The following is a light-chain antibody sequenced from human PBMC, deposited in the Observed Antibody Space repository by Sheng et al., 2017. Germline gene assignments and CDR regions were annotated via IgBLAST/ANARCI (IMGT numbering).Light chain of an antibody. CDR3: QQYGVYYT. CDR1: QGISSD. V-gene: IGKV1-13*02. Sequence: AIQLTQSPSSLSASVGDRVAFTCRASQGISSDLAWYQQKSGKAPKLLIYRTSNLETWVPSRFSGSGSGTEFTLFISSVQPDDFATYYCQQYGVYYTFGQGTRLEV. J-gene: IGKJ2*01. CDR2: RTS.